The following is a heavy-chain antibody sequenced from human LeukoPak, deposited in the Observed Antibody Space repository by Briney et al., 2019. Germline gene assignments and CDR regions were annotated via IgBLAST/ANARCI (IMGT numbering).Heavy chain of an antibody. CDR2: ISDTGNT. CDR3: AKAPVTTCRGAFCYPFDY. CDR1: GFTFSSYA. D-gene: IGHD2-15*01. Sequence: GGSLRLSCAASGFTFSSYAMSWVRQAPGKGLEWVSAISDTGNTYNADCVKGRFTISRDSSKNTLFLQMNRLRPEDAAVYYCAKAPVTTCRGAFCYPFDYWGLGTLVTVSS. J-gene: IGHJ4*02. V-gene: IGHV3-23*01.